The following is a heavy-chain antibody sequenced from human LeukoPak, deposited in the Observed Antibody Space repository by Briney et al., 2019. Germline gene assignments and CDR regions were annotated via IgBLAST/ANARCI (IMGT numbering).Heavy chain of an antibody. CDR3: ATYSGVHHKTFDD. CDR1: GFTFSSYS. D-gene: IGHD1-26*01. CDR2: ISGSNSYI. Sequence: GGSLRLSCAASGFTFSSYSMNWVRQAPGKGLEWVSSISGSNSYIYYADSMKGRFTISRDNAKNSLYLQMNSLRAEDTALYYCATYSGVHHKTFDDWGPGTLVTVSS. J-gene: IGHJ4*02. V-gene: IGHV3-21*04.